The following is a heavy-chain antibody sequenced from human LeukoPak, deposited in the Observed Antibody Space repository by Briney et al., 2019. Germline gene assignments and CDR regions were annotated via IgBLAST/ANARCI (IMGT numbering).Heavy chain of an antibody. Sequence: GGSLRLSCAASGFTFSSYSMNWVRQAPGKGLEWVSSISSSSSYIYYADSVKGRFTISRDNAKNSLYLQMNSLRAEDTAVYYCARDAGVTLTYYFDYWGQGTLVTVSS. J-gene: IGHJ4*02. CDR1: GFTFSSYS. D-gene: IGHD2-21*02. CDR3: ARDAGVTLTYYFDY. CDR2: ISSSSSYI. V-gene: IGHV3-21*01.